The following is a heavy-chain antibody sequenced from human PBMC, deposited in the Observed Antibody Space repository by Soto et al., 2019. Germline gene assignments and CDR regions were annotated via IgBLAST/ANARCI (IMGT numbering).Heavy chain of an antibody. CDR1: GFTFSDYY. CDR3: ARLRGYSGYDASYYYYGMDV. J-gene: IGHJ6*02. Sequence: GGSLRLSCAASGFTFSDYYMSWIRQAPGKGLEWVSYISSSGSTIYYAYSVKGRFTISRDNAKNSLYLQMNSLRAEDTAVYYCARLRGYSGYDASYYYYGMDVWGQGTTVTVSS. V-gene: IGHV3-11*01. CDR2: ISSSGSTI. D-gene: IGHD5-12*01.